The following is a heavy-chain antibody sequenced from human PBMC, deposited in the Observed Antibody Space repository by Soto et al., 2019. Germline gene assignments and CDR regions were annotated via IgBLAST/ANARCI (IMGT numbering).Heavy chain of an antibody. J-gene: IGHJ5*02. V-gene: IGHV1-18*01. CDR1: GYTFTSYG. D-gene: IGHD2-2*01. CDR3: ARVVRSTKKMENWFDP. CDR2: ISAYNGNT. Sequence: GASVKVSCKASGYTFTSYGISWVRQAPGQGLEWMGWISAYNGNTNYAQKLQGRVTMTTDTSTSTAYMELRSLRSDDTAVYYCARVVRSTKKMENWFDPWGQGTLVTVSS.